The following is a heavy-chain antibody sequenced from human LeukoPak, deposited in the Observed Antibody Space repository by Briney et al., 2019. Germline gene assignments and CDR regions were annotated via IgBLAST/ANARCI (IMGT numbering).Heavy chain of an antibody. CDR3: AKGSYYYGSGSVDY. CDR2: ISYDGSNK. D-gene: IGHD3-10*01. CDR1: GFTFSSYG. Sequence: GGSLRLSCAASGFTFSSYGMHWVRQAPGKGLEWVAVISYDGSNKYYADSVKGRFTISRDNSKNTLYLQMNSLRAEDTAVYYCAKGSYYYGSGSVDYWGQGTLVTVSS. V-gene: IGHV3-30*18. J-gene: IGHJ4*02.